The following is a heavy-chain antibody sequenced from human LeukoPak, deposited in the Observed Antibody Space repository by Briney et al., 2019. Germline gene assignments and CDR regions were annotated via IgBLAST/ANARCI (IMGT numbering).Heavy chain of an antibody. J-gene: IGHJ5*02. D-gene: IGHD2-2*01. CDR1: GFTFSDYY. CDR3: ASERVTGGNCSSTSCYAEQLNWFDP. Sequence: GGSLRLSCAASGFTFSDYYMSWIRQAPGKGLEWVSYISGSGSTIYYADSVKGRFTISRDNAKNSLYLQMNSLRAEDTAVYYCASERVTGGNCSSTSCYAEQLNWFDPWGQGTLVTVSS. V-gene: IGHV3-11*04. CDR2: ISGSGSTI.